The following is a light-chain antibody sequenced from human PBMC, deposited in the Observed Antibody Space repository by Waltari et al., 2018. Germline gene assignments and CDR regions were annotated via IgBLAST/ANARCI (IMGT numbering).Light chain of an antibody. Sequence: EIMLTQSRGTLSLSPGERATLSCRASQSISRYLAWYQHKPGQAPRLLIYDASSRATGIPDRFSGSGSGTDFSLTISRLEPEDFAVYYCQKYGTLPATFGQGTKVEIK. CDR2: DAS. J-gene: IGKJ1*01. CDR3: QKYGTLPAT. V-gene: IGKV3-20*01. CDR1: QSISRY.